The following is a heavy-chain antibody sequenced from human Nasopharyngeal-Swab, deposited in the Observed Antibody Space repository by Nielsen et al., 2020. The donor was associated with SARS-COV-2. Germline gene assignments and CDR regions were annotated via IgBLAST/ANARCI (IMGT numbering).Heavy chain of an antibody. CDR3: ARGGALERDFRFHY. CDR2: ISYDGSNK. Sequence: GGSLRLSCAASGVTFSSYGMHWVRQAPGKGLEWVAVISYDGSNKYYADSVKGRFTISRDNSKNTLYLQMNSLRAEDTAVYYCARGGALERDFRFHYWGQGTLVTVSS. CDR1: GVTFSSYG. J-gene: IGHJ4*02. D-gene: IGHD3-3*01. V-gene: IGHV3-30*03.